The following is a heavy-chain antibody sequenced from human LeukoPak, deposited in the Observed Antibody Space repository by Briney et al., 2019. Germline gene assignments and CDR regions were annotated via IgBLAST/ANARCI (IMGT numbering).Heavy chain of an antibody. Sequence: GGSLRLSCAASGFTFNRYWMHWVRQAPGEGPVWVAHILNDGGSTSYADSVKGRFTISRDNAKNTLSLQMNSLRAEDTAVYYCVRHNYGYDYWGQGTPVTVSS. CDR3: VRHNYGYDY. CDR1: GFTFNRYW. J-gene: IGHJ4*02. D-gene: IGHD5-18*01. V-gene: IGHV3-74*01. CDR2: ILNDGGST.